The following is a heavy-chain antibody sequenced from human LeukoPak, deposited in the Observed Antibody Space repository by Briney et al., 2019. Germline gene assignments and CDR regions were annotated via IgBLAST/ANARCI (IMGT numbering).Heavy chain of an antibody. D-gene: IGHD6-13*01. J-gene: IGHJ4*02. CDR1: GFTFSSYV. CDR2: IWYDGSNK. Sequence: GGSLRLSCAASGFTFSSYVMHWVRQAPGKGLEWVAVIWYDGSNKYYADSVKGRFTISRDNSKTTLYLQMNSLRAEDTAVYYCAKVMIIAAAGNGYYFDYWGQGTLVTVSS. CDR3: AKVMIIAAAGNGYYFDY. V-gene: IGHV3-33*06.